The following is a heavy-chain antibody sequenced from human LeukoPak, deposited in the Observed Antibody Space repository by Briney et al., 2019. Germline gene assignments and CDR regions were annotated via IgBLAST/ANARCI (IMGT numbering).Heavy chain of an antibody. V-gene: IGHV3-23*01. CDR3: ARGEAAAFD. CDR1: GFTFSSYA. J-gene: IGHJ4*02. D-gene: IGHD6-13*01. Sequence: PGGSLRLSCAASGFTFSSYAMGWVRQAPGKGLEWASAISGSGGTTYYADSVKGRFTISRDNAKNSLYLQMNSLRAEDTAVYYCARGEAAAFDWGQGTLVTVSS. CDR2: ISGSGGTT.